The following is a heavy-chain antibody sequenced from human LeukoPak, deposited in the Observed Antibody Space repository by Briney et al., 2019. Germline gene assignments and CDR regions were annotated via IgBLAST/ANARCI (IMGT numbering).Heavy chain of an antibody. CDR3: ARGDYSRSWFFDY. CDR1: GFTYSNYA. J-gene: IGHJ4*02. V-gene: IGHV3-30*04. D-gene: IGHD6-13*01. Sequence: GGSLRLSCAASGFTYSNYAMHWVRQAPGKGLGWVAVISKDGRNEYYADSVKGRFTISRDNSKNTLYLQMNSLRPEDTAVYYCARGDYSRSWFFDYWGQGTLVTVSS. CDR2: ISKDGRNE.